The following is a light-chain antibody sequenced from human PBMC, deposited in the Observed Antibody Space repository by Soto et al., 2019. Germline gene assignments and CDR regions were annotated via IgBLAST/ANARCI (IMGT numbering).Light chain of an antibody. J-gene: IGKJ1*01. Sequence: DIQMTQSPSTLYASVGDKVTITCRASQSINSWLAWYQQKPGKAPKLLIYKTSTLQSGVPSRFSGSGSGTEFTLTISSLQPDDFAIYYCQQYYCQQYDSCSRAFGQGTKVEIK. CDR2: KTS. V-gene: IGKV1-5*03. CDR1: QSINSW. CDR3: QQYYCQQYDSCSRA.